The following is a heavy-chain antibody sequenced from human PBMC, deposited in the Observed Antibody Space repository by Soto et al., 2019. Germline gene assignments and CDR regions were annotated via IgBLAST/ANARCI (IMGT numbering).Heavy chain of an antibody. Sequence: QVQLQESGPGLVKPSGTLSLTCAVSGGSISSSNWWSWVRQPPGKGLEWIGEIYHSGSTNYNPSLKSRVTISVDKSKNQFSLKLSSVTAADTAVYYCVSRSRTYYYDSSGSSPFDYWGQGTLVTVSS. D-gene: IGHD3-22*01. J-gene: IGHJ4*02. CDR3: VSRSRTYYYDSSGSSPFDY. CDR1: GGSISSSNW. V-gene: IGHV4-4*02. CDR2: IYHSGST.